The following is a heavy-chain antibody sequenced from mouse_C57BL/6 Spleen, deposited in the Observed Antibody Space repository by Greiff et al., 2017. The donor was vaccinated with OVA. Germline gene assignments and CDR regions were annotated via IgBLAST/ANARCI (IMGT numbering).Heavy chain of an antibody. CDR2: IDPETGGT. CDR3: TRHFSNYFDY. D-gene: IGHD1-1*01. Sequence: VQLQQSGAELVRPGASVTLSCKASGYTFTDYEMHWVKQTPVHGLEWIGAIDPETGGTAYNQKFKGKAILTADKSSSTAYMELRSLTSEDSAVYYCTRHFSNYFDYWGQGTTPTVSS. CDR1: GYTFTDYE. J-gene: IGHJ2*01. V-gene: IGHV1-15*01.